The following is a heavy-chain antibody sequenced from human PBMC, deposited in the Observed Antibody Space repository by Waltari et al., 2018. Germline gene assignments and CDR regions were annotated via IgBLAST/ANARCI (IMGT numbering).Heavy chain of an antibody. CDR2: IIPIFGTA. V-gene: IGHV1-69*13. CDR3: ARDPNWKDGMDV. Sequence: QVQLVQSGAEVKKPGSSVKVSCKASVGTFSSYAISWVRQAPGQGLEWMGGIIPIFGTANYAQKFQGRVTSTADESTSTAYMELSSLRSEDTAVYYCARDPNWKDGMDVWGQGTTVTVSS. J-gene: IGHJ6*02. D-gene: IGHD1-1*01. CDR1: VGTFSSYA.